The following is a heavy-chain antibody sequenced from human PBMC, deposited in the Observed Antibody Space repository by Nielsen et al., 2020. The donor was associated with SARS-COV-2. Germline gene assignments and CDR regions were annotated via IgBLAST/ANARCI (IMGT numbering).Heavy chain of an antibody. V-gene: IGHV3-23*01. Sequence: GESLKISCAASGFTFSIYAMNWVRQAPGKGLEWVSAITDSGGSTQYAASVKGRFTISRDNSKNTLYLQMNSLRAEDTALYFCAKDLSFWSLWPGGQGTLVTVSS. D-gene: IGHD3-3*01. CDR2: ITDSGGST. CDR3: AKDLSFWSLWP. J-gene: IGHJ4*02. CDR1: GFTFSIYA.